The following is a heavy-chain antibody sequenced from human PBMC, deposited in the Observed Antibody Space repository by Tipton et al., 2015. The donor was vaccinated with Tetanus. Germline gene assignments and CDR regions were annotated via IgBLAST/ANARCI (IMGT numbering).Heavy chain of an antibody. V-gene: IGHV3-30*18. CDR2: VSHDGEVE. CDR1: GFTFSNFG. CDR3: AKEGGAPRWNPYWYFDL. Sequence: QVQLVQSGGGVVQRGGSLRLSCEASGFTFSNFGMHWVRQAPGKGPEWVAVVSHDGEVEFYADSVKGRLTVSRDSSRNTVYLQMDRLRFDDTAVYYCAKEGGAPRWNPYWYFDLWGRGALVTVSP. J-gene: IGHJ2*01. D-gene: IGHD1-26*01.